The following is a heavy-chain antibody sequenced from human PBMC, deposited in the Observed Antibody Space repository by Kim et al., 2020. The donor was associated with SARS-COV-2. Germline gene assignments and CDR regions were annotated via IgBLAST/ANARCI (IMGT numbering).Heavy chain of an antibody. D-gene: IGHD2-8*01. V-gene: IGHV1-2*02. J-gene: IGHJ5*02. CDR3: ARCQGDGVCYGWFDP. Sequence: QKFQGRVTMTRDTSISTAYMELSRLKSDDTAVYYCARCQGDGVCYGWFDPWGQGTLVTVSS.